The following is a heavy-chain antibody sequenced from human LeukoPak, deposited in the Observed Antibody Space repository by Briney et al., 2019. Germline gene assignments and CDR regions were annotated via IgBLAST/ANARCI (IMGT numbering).Heavy chain of an antibody. CDR3: AKLYSSGWYVGY. CDR1: GFTFSSYA. Sequence: GGSLRLSCAASGFTFSSYAMSWVRQAPGKGLEGVSDISGSGGSTYYADSVKGRFTISRDNSKNTLYLQMNSLRAEDTAVYYCAKLYSSGWYVGYWGQGTLVTVSS. D-gene: IGHD6-19*01. CDR2: ISGSGGST. V-gene: IGHV3-23*01. J-gene: IGHJ4*02.